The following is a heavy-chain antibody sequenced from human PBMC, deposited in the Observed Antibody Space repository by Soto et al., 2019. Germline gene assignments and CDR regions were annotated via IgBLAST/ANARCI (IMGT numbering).Heavy chain of an antibody. CDR1: GGSFSGYY. V-gene: IGHV4-34*01. Sequence: SQTLSLTCAVYGGSFSGYYWSGSRQPPGKGLEWIGEINHSGSTNYNPSLKSRVTISVDTSKNQFSLKLSSVTAADTAVYYCARGDVVSGYDFWSGYYRRSNYYYYYGMAVWGQGTTVTVSS. J-gene: IGHJ6*02. CDR2: INHSGST. CDR3: ARGDVVSGYDFWSGYYRRSNYYYYYGMAV. D-gene: IGHD3-3*01.